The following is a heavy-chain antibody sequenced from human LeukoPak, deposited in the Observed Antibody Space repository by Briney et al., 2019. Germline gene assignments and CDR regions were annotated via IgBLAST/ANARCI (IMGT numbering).Heavy chain of an antibody. CDR2: IYYSGST. Sequence: SETLSLTCTVSGGSISSSSYYWGWIRQPPGKGLEWIGSIYYSGSTYYNPSLKSRVTISVDTSKNQFSLKLSSVTAADTAVYYCARRPGTSYNWFDPWGQGTLVTVSS. V-gene: IGHV4-39*01. D-gene: IGHD6-13*01. J-gene: IGHJ5*02. CDR1: GGSISSSSYY. CDR3: ARRPGTSYNWFDP.